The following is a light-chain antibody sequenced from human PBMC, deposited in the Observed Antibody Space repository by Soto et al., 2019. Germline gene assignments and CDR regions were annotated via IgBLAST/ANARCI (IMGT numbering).Light chain of an antibody. J-gene: IGKJ1*01. CDR1: QSLLHSDGKNY. Sequence: DIAMTQSPLSLPVTPGEPASISCRSSQSLLHSDGKNYLDWYLQRPGQSPRLLIYLGSHRATGVPDRFSGSGSGIDFTLKISRVGAEDVGVYYCMQGLQSPSFGQGTKVEIK. CDR3: MQGLQSPS. CDR2: LGS. V-gene: IGKV2-28*01.